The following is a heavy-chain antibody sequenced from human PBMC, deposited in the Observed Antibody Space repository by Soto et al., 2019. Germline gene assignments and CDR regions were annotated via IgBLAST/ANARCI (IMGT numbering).Heavy chain of an antibody. CDR3: ARSIVVVTALDY. D-gene: IGHD2-21*02. V-gene: IGHV1-3*05. J-gene: IGHJ4*02. CDR2: INAGNGNT. Sequence: QVQLVQSGAAEKKPGASVKVSCKASGYTFTSYAMHWVRQAPGQRLEWMGWINAGNGNTKCSQKFQGRVTITRDTCASTAYMELSSLRSEDTAVYYCARSIVVVTALDYWGQGTLVTVSS. CDR1: GYTFTSYA.